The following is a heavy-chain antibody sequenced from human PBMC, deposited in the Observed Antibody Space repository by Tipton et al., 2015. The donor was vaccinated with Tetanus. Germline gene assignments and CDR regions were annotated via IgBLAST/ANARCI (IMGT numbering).Heavy chain of an antibody. Sequence: LRLSCTVSGGSISDKKYYWGWIRQTPGKGLEWIGLIYYSGSTSYNPSLKSRVTISVDTSKNQLSLKLTSVTAADTAVYYCATMTPVDWYFDLWGRGTLVTVSS. CDR2: IYYSGST. J-gene: IGHJ2*01. CDR1: GGSISDKKYY. D-gene: IGHD4-23*01. CDR3: ATMTPVDWYFDL. V-gene: IGHV4-61*05.